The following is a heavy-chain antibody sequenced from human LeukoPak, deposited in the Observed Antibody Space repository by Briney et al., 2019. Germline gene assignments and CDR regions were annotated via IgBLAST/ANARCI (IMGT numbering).Heavy chain of an antibody. D-gene: IGHD4-17*01. V-gene: IGHV3-33*01. CDR2: IWYDGSNK. Sequence: PGGSLRPSCAASASTFSNYGMHWARQAPGKGRGWMTIIWYDGSNKYYADSVKGRFTISRDNSKNTLYLQMNSPRAEDTAVYYCARDGGATGDLDYWGQGTLVTVSS. CDR1: ASTFSNYG. CDR3: ARDGGATGDLDY. J-gene: IGHJ4*02.